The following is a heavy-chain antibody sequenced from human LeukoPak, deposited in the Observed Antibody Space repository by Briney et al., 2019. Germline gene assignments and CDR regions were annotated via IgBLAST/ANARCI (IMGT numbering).Heavy chain of an antibody. Sequence: GGSLRLSCAASGFTFSSYAIHWVRQAPGKGLEWVAVISYDGSNKYYADSVKGRFTISRDNSKNTLYLQMNSLRAEDTAVYYCARGGRDGYTPFHWGQGTLVTVSS. CDR2: ISYDGSNK. D-gene: IGHD5-24*01. V-gene: IGHV3-30*04. CDR3: ARGGRDGYTPFH. J-gene: IGHJ4*02. CDR1: GFTFSSYA.